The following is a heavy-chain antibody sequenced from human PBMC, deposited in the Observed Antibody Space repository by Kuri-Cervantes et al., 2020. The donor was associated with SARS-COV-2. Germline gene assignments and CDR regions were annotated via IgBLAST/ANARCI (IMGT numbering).Heavy chain of an antibody. CDR2: INSDGSST. CDR1: GFTFSSYW. D-gene: IGHD3-3*01. Sequence: GESLKISCAASGFTFSSYWMHWVRQAPGKELVWVSRINSDGSSTSYADSVKGRFTISRDNAKNTLYLQMNSLRAEDTAVYYCASLSNLEWLPPWGQGALVTVSS. J-gene: IGHJ5*02. V-gene: IGHV3-74*01. CDR3: ASLSNLEWLPP.